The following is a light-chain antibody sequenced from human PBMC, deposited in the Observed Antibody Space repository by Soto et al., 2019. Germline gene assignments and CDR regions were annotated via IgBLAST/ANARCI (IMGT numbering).Light chain of an antibody. J-gene: IGKJ5*01. V-gene: IGKV1-39*01. CDR2: AAS. CDR3: QQSYSTLSIS. CDR1: ESISRH. Sequence: DLQMTQSPSSVSASVGDRVTITCRASESISRHLNCYQQKPGKAPNLLIYAASTLQNGVPSRFSGSGSGTDFTLTISSLQPEDFATYSCQQSYSTLSISFGQGTRLEIK.